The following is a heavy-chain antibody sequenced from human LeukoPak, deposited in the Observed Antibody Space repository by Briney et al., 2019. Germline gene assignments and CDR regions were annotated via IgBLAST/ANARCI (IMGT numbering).Heavy chain of an antibody. CDR2: ISSDGVST. CDR1: GFTFSTYE. V-gene: IGHV3-64*01. D-gene: IGHD6-19*01. Sequence: GGSLRLSCAASGFTFSTYEMYWVRQAPGKGLEYVSAISSDGVSTYYANSVKGRFTISRDNSKNTLYLQMGGLRPEDMAVYYCAREDDYTSGWTSFDYWGQGTLVTVSS. J-gene: IGHJ4*02. CDR3: AREDDYTSGWTSFDY.